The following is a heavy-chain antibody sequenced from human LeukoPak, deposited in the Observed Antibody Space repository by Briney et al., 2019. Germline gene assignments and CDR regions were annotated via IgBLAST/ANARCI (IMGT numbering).Heavy chain of an antibody. Sequence: GGSLRLSCAVSGFTFSNDWMHWVRQAPGKGLLWVSRISVDGTTTNYADSVKGRFTISRDNAKNMLYLQMDSLRAEDTAVYYCAGTWSFDYWGQGTLVTVSS. CDR2: ISVDGTTT. V-gene: IGHV3-74*01. J-gene: IGHJ4*02. D-gene: IGHD2-15*01. CDR1: GFTFSNDW. CDR3: AGTWSFDY.